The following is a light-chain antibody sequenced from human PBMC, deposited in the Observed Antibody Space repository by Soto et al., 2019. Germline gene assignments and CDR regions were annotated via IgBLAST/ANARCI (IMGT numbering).Light chain of an antibody. Sequence: EVIMTQSPATLSVSPGERATLSCRASQSVSSNLAWYQKKPGQAPRLLISGASTRATGIPARFSGSGSGTEFTLTISSLQTVDSVVYYSQHSNTCPLTFGGGTNVEIQ. J-gene: IGKJ4*01. CDR3: QHSNTCPLT. CDR2: GAS. CDR1: QSVSSN. V-gene: IGKV3-15*01.